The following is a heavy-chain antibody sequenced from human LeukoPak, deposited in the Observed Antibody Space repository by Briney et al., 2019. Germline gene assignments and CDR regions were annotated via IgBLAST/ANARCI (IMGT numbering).Heavy chain of an antibody. CDR3: ARLKRWLQPFDY. V-gene: IGHV4-59*08. CDR1: GGSLRSDY. J-gene: IGHJ4*02. CDR2: VYYSGST. Sequence: ASETLSLTCTVSGGSLRSDYWNWIRQSPTKGLEWIGYVYYSGSTSYNPSLKSRVTISVDTSKNQFSLKLSSVTAADTAVYYCARLKRWLQPFDYWGQGTLVTVSS. D-gene: IGHD5-24*01.